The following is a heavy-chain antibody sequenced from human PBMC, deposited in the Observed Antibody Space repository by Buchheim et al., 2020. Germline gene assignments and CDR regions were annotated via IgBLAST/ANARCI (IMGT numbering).Heavy chain of an antibody. CDR2: IYYSGST. J-gene: IGHJ6*03. CDR1: GGSISSGGYY. CDR3: AVDLGAYTIFGVDYYYYYMDV. D-gene: IGHD3-3*01. V-gene: IGHV4-31*03. Sequence: QVQLQESGPGLVKPSQTLSLTCTVSGGSISSGGYYWSWIRQHPGKGLEWIGYIYYSGSTYYNPSLKSRVTISVDTSKNKFSLKRSSVTAADTAVYYCAVDLGAYTIFGVDYYYYYMDVWGKGTT.